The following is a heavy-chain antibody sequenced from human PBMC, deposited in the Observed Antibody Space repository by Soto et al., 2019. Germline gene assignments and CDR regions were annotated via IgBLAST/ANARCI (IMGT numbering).Heavy chain of an antibody. CDR3: ARDWGRIVVVVAGGFDY. CDR1: GYSISSGYY. Sequence: SETLSLTCAVSGYSISSGYYWGWIRQPPGKGLEWIGSIYHSGSTYYNPSLKSRVTISVDTSKNQFSLKLSSVTAADTAVYYCARDWGRIVVVVAGGFDYWGQGTLVTVSS. J-gene: IGHJ4*02. CDR2: IYHSGST. D-gene: IGHD2-15*01. V-gene: IGHV4-38-2*02.